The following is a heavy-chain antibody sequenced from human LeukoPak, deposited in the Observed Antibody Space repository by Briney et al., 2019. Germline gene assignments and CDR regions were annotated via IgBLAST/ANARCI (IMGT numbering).Heavy chain of an antibody. CDR2: IYYSGST. CDR3: AREVPDDSSGYCPYYFDY. CDR1: GGSISSGGYY. J-gene: IGHJ4*02. V-gene: IGHV4-31*03. Sequence: ASETLSLTCTVSGGSISSGGYYWSWIRQHPGKGLEWIGYIYYSGSTYYNPSLKSRVTISVDTSKNQFSLKLSSVTAADTAVYYCAREVPDDSSGYCPYYFDYWGQGTLVTVSS. D-gene: IGHD3-22*01.